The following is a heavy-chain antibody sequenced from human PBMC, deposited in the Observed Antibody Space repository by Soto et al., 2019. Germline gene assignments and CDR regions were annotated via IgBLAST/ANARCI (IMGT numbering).Heavy chain of an antibody. D-gene: IGHD4-17*01. J-gene: IGHJ4*02. CDR1: GGSISSYY. V-gene: IGHV4-59*08. CDR3: ARRPDYGDYFAY. Sequence: SETLSLTCTVSGGSISSYYWSWIRQPPGKGLEWIGYIYYSGSTNYNPSLKSRVTISVDTSKNQFSLKLSSVTAADTAVYYCARRPDYGDYFAYWGQGTLVTVSS. CDR2: IYYSGST.